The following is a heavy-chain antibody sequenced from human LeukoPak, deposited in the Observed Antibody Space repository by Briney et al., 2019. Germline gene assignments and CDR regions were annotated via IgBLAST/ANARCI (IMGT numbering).Heavy chain of an antibody. J-gene: IGHJ3*02. Sequence: GGSLRLSCAASGCTVSSNYMSWVRQAPGKGLEWVSVSYSGGSTYYADSVKGRFTISRDNSKNTLYLQMNSLRAEDTAVYYCAIPGGYYDGSGYYPTTVDAFDIWGQGTMVTVSS. CDR2: SYSGGST. D-gene: IGHD3-22*01. CDR1: GCTVSSNY. V-gene: IGHV3-53*01. CDR3: AIPGGYYDGSGYYPTTVDAFDI.